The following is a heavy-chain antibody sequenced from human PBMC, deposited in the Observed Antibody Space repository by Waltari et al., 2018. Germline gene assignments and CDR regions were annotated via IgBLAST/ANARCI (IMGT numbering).Heavy chain of an antibody. CDR3: ASVMVQGKPHDY. V-gene: IGHV3-21*01. CDR2: ISSSSSYI. D-gene: IGHD3-10*01. CDR1: GFTFSSYS. J-gene: IGHJ4*02. Sequence: EVQLVESGGGLVKPGGSLRLSCAASGFTFSSYSMTWVRQAPGKGLEWVSSISSSSSYIYYADSVKGRFTISRDNAKNSLYLQMNSLRAEDTAVYYCASVMVQGKPHDYWGQGTLVTVSS.